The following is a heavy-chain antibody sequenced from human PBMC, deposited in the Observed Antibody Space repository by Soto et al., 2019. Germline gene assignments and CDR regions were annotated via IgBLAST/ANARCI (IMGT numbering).Heavy chain of an antibody. Sequence: EVQLVESGGGLVQPGGSVKLSCVASGFTFSDFALHWVRQASGKGLEWVGRIRGKANTYATTYAASVKGRFTISRDESKNTLYLQMNSLRAEDTAVYYCAKVLSGSSSYFDYWGQGTLVTVSS. CDR3: AKVLSGSSSYFDY. CDR2: IRGKANTYAT. D-gene: IGHD6-6*01. CDR1: GFTFSDFA. V-gene: IGHV3-73*02. J-gene: IGHJ4*02.